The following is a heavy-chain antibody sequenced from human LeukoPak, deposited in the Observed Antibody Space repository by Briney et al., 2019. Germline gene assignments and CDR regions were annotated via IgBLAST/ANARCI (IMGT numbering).Heavy chain of an antibody. CDR3: ARESWDTMVRGAVFDL. CDR1: GGSFTIHNYY. J-gene: IGHJ4*02. V-gene: IGHV4-39*07. CDR2: IYYDGST. Sequence: SETLSLTCTVSGGSFTIHNYYWTWIRQPPGKGLEWIGSIYYDGSTYYYPSLKSRVTISADTSKMQFSLKLNSVTAADTAVYYCARESWDTMVRGAVFDLWGQGTLVTVSS. D-gene: IGHD3-10*01.